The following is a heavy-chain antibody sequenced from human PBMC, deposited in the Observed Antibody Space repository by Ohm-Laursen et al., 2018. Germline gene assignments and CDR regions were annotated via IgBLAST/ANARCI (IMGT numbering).Heavy chain of an antibody. CDR1: GGTFSSYA. D-gene: IGHD6-6*01. V-gene: IGHV1-69*13. J-gene: IGHJ5*02. CDR2: IIPIFGTA. CDR3: ARAARQFMLRGYWFDP. Sequence: SVKVSCKASGGTFSSYAISWVRQAPGQGLEWMGGIIPIFGTANYAQKFQGRVTITADESTSTAYMELSSLRSEDTAVYYCARAARQFMLRGYWFDPWGQGTLVTVSS.